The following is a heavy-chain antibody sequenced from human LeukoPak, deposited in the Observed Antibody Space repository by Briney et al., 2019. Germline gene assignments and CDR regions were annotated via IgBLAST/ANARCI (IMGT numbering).Heavy chain of an antibody. Sequence: GGSLRLSCAASGFTFDDYGMSWVRQAPGKGLEWVSGINWNGGSTGYADSVKGRFTISRDNAKNSLYLQMNSLRAEDTALYHCARVFTLHWADAFDIWGQGTMVTVSS. V-gene: IGHV3-20*01. CDR2: INWNGGST. D-gene: IGHD3-16*01. CDR1: GFTFDDYG. J-gene: IGHJ3*02. CDR3: ARVFTLHWADAFDI.